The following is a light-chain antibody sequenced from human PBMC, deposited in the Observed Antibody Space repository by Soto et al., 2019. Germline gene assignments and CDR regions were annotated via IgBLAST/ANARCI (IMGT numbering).Light chain of an antibody. Sequence: EIVLTQSPGTLSLSPGEKATLSCRASQSGSSDDLAWYQQQPGQAPRLLIYGASRRATGIPDRFSGSGSGTDFTLTISRLEPEDFAVYYCQQYSSSPQTFGQGTKVDIK. CDR3: QQYSSSPQT. J-gene: IGKJ1*01. CDR2: GAS. V-gene: IGKV3-20*01. CDR1: QSGSSDD.